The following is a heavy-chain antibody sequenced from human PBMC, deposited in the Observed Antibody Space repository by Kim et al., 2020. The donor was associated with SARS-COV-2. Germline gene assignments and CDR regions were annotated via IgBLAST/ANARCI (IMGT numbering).Heavy chain of an antibody. J-gene: IGHJ4*02. CDR3: ARASNMVVIAAAGTGFDY. CDR1: GGSISSSNW. CDR2: IYHSGST. D-gene: IGHD6-13*01. V-gene: IGHV4-4*02. Sequence: SETLSLTCAVSGGSISSSNWWSWVRQPPGKGLEWIGEIYHSGSTNYNPSLKSRVTISVDKSKNQFSLKLSSVTAADTAVYYCARASNMVVIAAAGTGFDYWGQGTLVTVSS.